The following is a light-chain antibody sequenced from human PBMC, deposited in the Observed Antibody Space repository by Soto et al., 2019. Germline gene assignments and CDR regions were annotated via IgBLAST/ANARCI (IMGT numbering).Light chain of an antibody. CDR2: DAS. CDR1: QSISSW. V-gene: IGKV1-5*01. Sequence: DIQMTQSPSTLSASVGDRVTITCRASQSISSWLAWYQQKPGKAPKLLIYDASSLESVFPSRFSGSGSGTEFTLTISSLQPDEFATYYCQQYNSYSVTFGPGTQVDIK. CDR3: QQYNSYSVT. J-gene: IGKJ3*01.